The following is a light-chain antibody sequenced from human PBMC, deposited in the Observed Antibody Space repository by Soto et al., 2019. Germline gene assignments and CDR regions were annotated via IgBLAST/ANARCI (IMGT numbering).Light chain of an antibody. CDR2: GAS. V-gene: IGKV3-15*01. CDR1: QSVSRN. CDR3: QQYNNWPPWT. J-gene: IGKJ1*01. Sequence: EIVMTQSPATLSESPGKRATLSCRASQSVSRNLAWYQQKPGQAPRRLIYGASTRATGTTARFSVSESGTEFTLTISSLQSEDFEVYYCQQYNNWPPWTFGQGTKVEIK.